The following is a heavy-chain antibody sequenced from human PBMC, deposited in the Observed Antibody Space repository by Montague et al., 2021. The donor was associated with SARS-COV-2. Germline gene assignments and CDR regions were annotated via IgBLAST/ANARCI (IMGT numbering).Heavy chain of an antibody. V-gene: IGHV4-59*13. CDR2: TYYSGVA. Sequence: SETLSLTCTVSGDSMRSSYWNWIRQPPGKGLEYIGYTYYSGVANYNPSLRSRVTISLDTSKNQFSLNLRSVTAADTAVYYCAGSVVGGTYRHTRWFDPWGQGTLVTVLS. CDR1: GDSMRSSY. D-gene: IGHD3-16*02. CDR3: AGSVVGGTYRHTRWFDP. J-gene: IGHJ5*02.